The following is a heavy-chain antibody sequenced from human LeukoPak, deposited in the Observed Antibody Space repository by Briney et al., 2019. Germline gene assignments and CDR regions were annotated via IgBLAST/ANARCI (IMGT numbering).Heavy chain of an antibody. Sequence: PSETLSLTCTVSGGSISSSSYYWGWIRQPPGKGLEWIGSIYYSGSTNYNPSLKSRVTISVDTSKNQFSLKLSSVTAADTAVYYCARARGYYRGLRNYDILTGYYHFDYWGQGTLVTVSS. D-gene: IGHD3-9*01. V-gene: IGHV4-39*07. CDR1: GGSISSSSYY. J-gene: IGHJ4*02. CDR3: ARARGYYRGLRNYDILTGYYHFDY. CDR2: IYYSGST.